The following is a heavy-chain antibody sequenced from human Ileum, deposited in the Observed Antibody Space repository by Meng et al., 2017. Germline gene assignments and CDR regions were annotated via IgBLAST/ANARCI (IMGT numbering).Heavy chain of an antibody. CDR3: ARERRHYYGSGSFDY. J-gene: IGHJ4*02. CDR2: TYYNGSP. CDR1: GGSFSSDNYY. V-gene: IGHV4-30-4*01. Sequence: QVQLQESGPGLVKPAQTLARTGRVAGGSFSSDNYYWTWIRQTPGKGLEWIGLTYYNGSPFYNPSLRSRVTISVDTSKDQFSLKLTSVTAADTAVYYCARERRHYYGSGSFDYWGQGILVTVSS. D-gene: IGHD3-10*01.